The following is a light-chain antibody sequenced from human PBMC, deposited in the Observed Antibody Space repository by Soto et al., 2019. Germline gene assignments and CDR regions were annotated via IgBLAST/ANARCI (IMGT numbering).Light chain of an antibody. Sequence: QSALTQPASVSGSPGQSITISCTGTNNDVGAYNYVSWYQQHPGKAPKLMIYDVSYRPSGISNRFSGYKSGNTASLTISGLQAEDEAHYYCSSYTTYSTLVFGGGTKVTVL. CDR1: NNDVGAYNY. V-gene: IGLV2-14*03. CDR2: DVS. CDR3: SSYTTYSTLV. J-gene: IGLJ2*01.